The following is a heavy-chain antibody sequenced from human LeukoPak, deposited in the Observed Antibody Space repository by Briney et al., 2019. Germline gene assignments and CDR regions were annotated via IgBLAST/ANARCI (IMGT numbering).Heavy chain of an antibody. CDR1: GDSISSYY. D-gene: IGHD2-15*01. CDR3: AREAARPGGYYYYMDV. V-gene: IGHV4-59*01. J-gene: IGHJ6*03. Sequence: PSETLSLTCTVSGDSISSYYWSWIRQPPGKGLEWIGYIYYSGSTNYNPSLKSRVTISVDTSKNQFSLKLSSVTAADTAVYYCAREAARPGGYYYYMDVWGKGTTVTVSS. CDR2: IYYSGST.